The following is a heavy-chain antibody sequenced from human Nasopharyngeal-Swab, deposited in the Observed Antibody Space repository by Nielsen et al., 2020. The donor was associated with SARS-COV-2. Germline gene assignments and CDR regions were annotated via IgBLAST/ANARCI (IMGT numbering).Heavy chain of an antibody. J-gene: IGHJ3*02. Sequence: GESLKISCAASGFSFSTYGMHWVRQAPGKGLEWVAVVWNDGSNEFYADSVKGRFTISRDNSKNTLYLQMNSLRAEDTAVYYCAKDKDDAFDIWGQGTMVTASS. CDR3: AKDKDDAFDI. V-gene: IGHV3-33*06. CDR1: GFSFSTYG. CDR2: VWNDGSNE.